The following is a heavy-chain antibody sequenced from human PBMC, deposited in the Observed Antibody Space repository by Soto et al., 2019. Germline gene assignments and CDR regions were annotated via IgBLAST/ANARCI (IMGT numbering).Heavy chain of an antibody. V-gene: IGHV1-69*01. CDR1: GGTFSSYA. Sequence: QVQLVQSGAEVKKPGSSVKVSCKASGGTFSSYAISWVRQAPGQGLEWMGGIIPIFGTANYAQKFQGRVTITAYESTSTAYMELSSLRSEDTAVYYCARELNYYDISGYFPRGGAFDIWGQGTMVTVSS. CDR2: IIPIFGTA. D-gene: IGHD3-22*01. J-gene: IGHJ3*02. CDR3: ARELNYYDISGYFPRGGAFDI.